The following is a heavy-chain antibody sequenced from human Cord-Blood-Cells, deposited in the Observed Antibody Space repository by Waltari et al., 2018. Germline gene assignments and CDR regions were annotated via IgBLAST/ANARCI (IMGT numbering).Heavy chain of an antibody. CDR3: AKDRGGTGIPFDY. D-gene: IGHD7-27*01. CDR1: GFAFSRYA. V-gene: IGHV3-23*01. Sequence: EVQLLESGGGLVQRGGSLTLSCAASGFAFSRYARIWVRQAPGKGLEWVSAISGSGGSTYYADSVKGRFTISRDNSKNTLYLQMNSLRAEDTAVYYCAKDRGGTGIPFDYWGQGTLVTVSS. CDR2: ISGSGGST. J-gene: IGHJ4*02.